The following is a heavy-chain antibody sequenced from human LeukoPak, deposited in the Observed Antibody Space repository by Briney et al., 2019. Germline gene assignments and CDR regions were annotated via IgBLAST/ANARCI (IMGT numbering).Heavy chain of an antibody. V-gene: IGHV1-18*01. CDR1: GYTFTSYG. CDR2: ISAYNGNT. D-gene: IGHD1-1*01. J-gene: IGHJ3*02. Sequence: GASVKVSCKASGYTFTSYGVSWVRQAPGQGLEWMGWISAYNGNTNYAQKLQGRVTMTTDTSTSTAYMELRSLRSDDTAVYYCARLSLYNWNDCGAFDIWGQGTMVTVSS. CDR3: ARLSLYNWNDCGAFDI.